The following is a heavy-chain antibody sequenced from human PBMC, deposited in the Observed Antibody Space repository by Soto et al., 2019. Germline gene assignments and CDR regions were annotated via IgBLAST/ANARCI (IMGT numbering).Heavy chain of an antibody. J-gene: IGHJ4*02. CDR1: GYSFTTYG. CDR3: TILSHCTDTTCYPYDY. Sequence: GASVKVSCKTSGYSFTTYGITWIRQAPGQGLEWMGWISAYYGNTAYAQNLQGRVTMTTDTSTRTAYLELRSLRSDDTAVYYCTILSHCTDTTCYPYDYWGQGTPVTVSS. D-gene: IGHD2-2*01. CDR2: ISAYYGNT. V-gene: IGHV1-18*01.